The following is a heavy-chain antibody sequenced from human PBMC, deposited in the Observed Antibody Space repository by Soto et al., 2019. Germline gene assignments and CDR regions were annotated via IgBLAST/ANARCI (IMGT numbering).Heavy chain of an antibody. CDR1: GYNFSNYW. CDR3: ARGYGMDV. V-gene: IGHV5-51*01. J-gene: IGHJ6*02. CDR2: IYPGDSET. Sequence: GESLKISCQGSGYNFSNYWIGWVRQMPGKGLEWMGFIYPGDSETRYSPTLQGQVTMSVDKSISTAYLQWSSLKASDTAMYYCARGYGMDVWGQGTSVTVSS.